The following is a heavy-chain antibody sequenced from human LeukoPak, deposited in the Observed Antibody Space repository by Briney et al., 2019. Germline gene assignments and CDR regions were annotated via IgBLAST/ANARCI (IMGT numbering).Heavy chain of an antibody. CDR3: AGSFYCSSTSCYAGFDP. Sequence: SETLSLTCTVSGGSISSSSYYWGWIRQPPGKGLEWIGRIYTSGSTNYNPSLKSRVTISVDTSKNQFSLKLSSVTAADTAVYYCAGSFYCSSTSCYAGFDPWGQGTLVTVSS. J-gene: IGHJ5*02. D-gene: IGHD2-2*01. V-gene: IGHV4-61*02. CDR2: IYTSGST. CDR1: GGSISSSSYY.